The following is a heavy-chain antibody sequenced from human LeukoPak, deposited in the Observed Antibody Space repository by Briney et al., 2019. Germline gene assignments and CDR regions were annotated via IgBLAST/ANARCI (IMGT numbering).Heavy chain of an antibody. V-gene: IGHV3-23*01. CDR3: ASSADIVVVPAAHEGDY. CDR2: ISGSGGST. Sequence: GGSLRLSCAASGFTFSSCAMSWVRQAPGKGLEWVSAISGSGGSTYYADSVKGRFTISRDNSKNTLYLQMNSLRAEDTAVYYCASSADIVVVPAAHEGDYWGQGTLVTVSS. J-gene: IGHJ4*02. CDR1: GFTFSSCA. D-gene: IGHD2-2*01.